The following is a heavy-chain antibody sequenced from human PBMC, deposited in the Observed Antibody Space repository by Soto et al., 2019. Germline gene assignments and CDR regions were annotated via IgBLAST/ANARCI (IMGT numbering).Heavy chain of an antibody. D-gene: IGHD3-22*01. Sequence: ASVKVSCKASGDTFSSYAISWVRQAPGQGLEWMGGIIPIFGTANYAQKFQGRVTITADESTSTAYMELSSLRSEDTAVYYCAKGYYYIFYFDYWGQGTLVTVSS. J-gene: IGHJ4*02. V-gene: IGHV1-69*13. CDR1: GDTFSSYA. CDR2: IIPIFGTA. CDR3: AKGYYYIFYFDY.